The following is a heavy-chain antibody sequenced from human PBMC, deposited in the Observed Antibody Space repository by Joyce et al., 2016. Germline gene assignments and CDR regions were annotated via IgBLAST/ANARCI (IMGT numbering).Heavy chain of an antibody. J-gene: IGHJ3*02. CDR1: AYNFTNYW. CDR3: ARVGRESSGHLSAFDI. D-gene: IGHD3-22*01. Sequence: EVQLVQSGAEVKKPGESLKISCKGSAYNFTNYWIGWVRQMPGKGLEWMGFNYPGDSDSKYSPSFQGQVTNSADKSISTAYLQWSSLKASDTAIYYCARVGRESSGHLSAFDIWGQGTMVTVSS. CDR2: NYPGDSDS. V-gene: IGHV5-51*01.